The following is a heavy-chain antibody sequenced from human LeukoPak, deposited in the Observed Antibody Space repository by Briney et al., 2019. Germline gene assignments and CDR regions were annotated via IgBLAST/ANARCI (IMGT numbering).Heavy chain of an antibody. J-gene: IGHJ6*02. CDR3: ARTVVVTAGNYYYGMDV. D-gene: IGHD2-21*02. CDR1: GGTFSSYA. Sequence: SVKVSCKASGGTFSSYAISWVRQAPGQGLEWMGGIIPIFGTANYAQKFQGRVTITADESTSTAYMELSSLRSEDTAVYYCARTVVVTAGNYYYGMDVWGQGTTVTVSS. CDR2: IIPIFGTA. V-gene: IGHV1-69*13.